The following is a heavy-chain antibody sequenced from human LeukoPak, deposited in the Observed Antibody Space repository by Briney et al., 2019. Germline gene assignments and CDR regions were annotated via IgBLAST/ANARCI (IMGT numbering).Heavy chain of an antibody. D-gene: IGHD2-21*02. CDR1: GGSVSSGSYY. J-gene: IGHJ4*02. CDR2: IYYSGST. CDR3: ARGPIVMVTASPFDY. Sequence: SETLSLTCTVSGGSVSSGSYYWSWIRQPPGKGLEWIGYIYYSGSTNYNPSLKSRVTISVDTSKNQFSLRLSSVTAADTAVYYCARGPIVMVTASPFDYWGQGTLVTVSS. V-gene: IGHV4-61*01.